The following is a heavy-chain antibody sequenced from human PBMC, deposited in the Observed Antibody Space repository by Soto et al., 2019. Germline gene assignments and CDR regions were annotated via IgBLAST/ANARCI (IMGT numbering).Heavy chain of an antibody. CDR1: GGSISSSSYY. D-gene: IGHD5-18*01. J-gene: IGHJ4*02. Sequence: SETLSLTCTVSGGSISSSSYYWGLIRQPPGKGLEWIGSIYYSGSTYYNPSLKSRVTISVDTSKNQFSLKLSSVTAADTAVYYCATEVGRGYGYSYDTAFFDYWGQGTLVTSPQ. CDR2: IYYSGST. CDR3: ATEVGRGYGYSYDTAFFDY. V-gene: IGHV4-39*01.